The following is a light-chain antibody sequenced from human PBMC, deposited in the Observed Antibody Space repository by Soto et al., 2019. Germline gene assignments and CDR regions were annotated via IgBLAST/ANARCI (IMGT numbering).Light chain of an antibody. CDR2: DVS. V-gene: IGLV2-11*01. CDR1: SSDVGGYNY. J-gene: IGLJ1*01. Sequence: QSFLTQPASVSGSPGRSITISCTGTSSDVGGYNYASWYQQHPGKAPKLMIYDVSKRPSGVPDRFSGSKSGNTASLTISGLQAEDEADYYCCSYAGSYTFYVFGTGTKVTVL. CDR3: CSYAGSYTFYV.